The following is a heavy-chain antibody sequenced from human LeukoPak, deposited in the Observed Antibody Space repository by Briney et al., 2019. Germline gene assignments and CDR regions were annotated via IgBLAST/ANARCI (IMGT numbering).Heavy chain of an antibody. Sequence: GGSLRLSCAASGFTFSSYWMSWVRQAPGKGLEWVANIKQDGSEKYYVDSVKGRFTISRDNAKNSLYLQMNSLRAEDTAVYYCARDLSGSGSYYIRGGSFDYWGQGTLVTVSS. CDR2: IKQDGSEK. J-gene: IGHJ4*02. CDR3: ARDLSGSGSYYIRGGSFDY. D-gene: IGHD3-10*01. V-gene: IGHV3-7*01. CDR1: GFTFSSYW.